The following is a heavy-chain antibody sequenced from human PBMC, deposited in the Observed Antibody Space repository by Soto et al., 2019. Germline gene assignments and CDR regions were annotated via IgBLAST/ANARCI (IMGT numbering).Heavy chain of an antibody. D-gene: IGHD3-10*01. CDR1: GGSFSGYY. V-gene: IGHV4-34*01. Sequence: PSETLSLTCAVYGGSFSGYYWSWIRQPPGKGLEWIGEINHSGSTNYNPSLKSRVTISVDTSKNQFSLKLSSVTAADTAVYYCARGLGVRGVIVYYGMDVWGQGTTV. J-gene: IGHJ6*02. CDR2: INHSGST. CDR3: ARGLGVRGVIVYYGMDV.